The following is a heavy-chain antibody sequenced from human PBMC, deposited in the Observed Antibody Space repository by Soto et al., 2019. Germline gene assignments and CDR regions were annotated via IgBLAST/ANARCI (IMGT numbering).Heavy chain of an antibody. CDR3: ARDDFWSGYYTSYYYYGMDV. J-gene: IGHJ6*02. CDR2: ISAYNGNT. Sequence: ASVKVSCKASGYTFTSYGISWVRQAPGQGLEWMGWISAYNGNTNYAQKLQGRVTMTTDTSTSTAYMELRSLRSDDTAVYYCARDDFWSGYYTSYYYYGMDVWGQGTTVTVSS. V-gene: IGHV1-18*01. D-gene: IGHD3-3*01. CDR1: GYTFTSYG.